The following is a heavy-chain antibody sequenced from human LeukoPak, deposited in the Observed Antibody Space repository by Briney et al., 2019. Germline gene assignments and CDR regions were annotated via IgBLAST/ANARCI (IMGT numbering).Heavy chain of an antibody. V-gene: IGHV3-30*04. D-gene: IGHD2-2*01. CDR3: ARGAAATIDY. CDR2: ISYDGSNK. Sequence: PGGSLRLSCAASGFTFSSYAMHWVRQAPGKGLEWVAVISYDGSNKYYADSVKGRFTISRDNSKNTLYLQMNSLRPEDTAVYYCARGAAATIDYWGQGTLVTVSS. J-gene: IGHJ4*02. CDR1: GFTFSSYA.